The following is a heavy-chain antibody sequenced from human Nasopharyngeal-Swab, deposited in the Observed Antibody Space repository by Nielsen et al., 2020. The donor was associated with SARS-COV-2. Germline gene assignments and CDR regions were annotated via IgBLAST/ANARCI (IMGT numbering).Heavy chain of an antibody. CDR2: IIPIFGTA. CDR1: GGTFSSYA. V-gene: IGHV1-69*06. D-gene: IGHD3-16*02. CDR3: ARNPVDYDYVWGSYRYRTFDY. J-gene: IGHJ4*02. Sequence: SVKVSCKASGGTFSSYAISWVRQAPGQGLEWMGGIIPIFGTANYAQKFQGRVTITADKSTSTAYMELSSLRSEDTAVYYCARNPVDYDYVWGSYRYRTFDYWGQGTLVIVSS.